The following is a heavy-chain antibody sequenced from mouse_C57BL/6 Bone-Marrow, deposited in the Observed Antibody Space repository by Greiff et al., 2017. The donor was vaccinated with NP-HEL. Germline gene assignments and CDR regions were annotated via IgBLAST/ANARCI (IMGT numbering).Heavy chain of an antibody. CDR1: GFTFTDYY. J-gene: IGHJ4*01. CDR2: ISNKANGYTT. V-gene: IGHV7-3*01. Sequence: EVKLMESGGGLVQPGGSLSLSCAASGFTFTDYYMRWVRQPPGKALEWLGFISNKANGYTTEYSASVKGRFTISRDNSQSILYLQMNALRAEDSAAYYCARMRSFMDYWGQGTSVTVSS. CDR3: ARMRSFMDY.